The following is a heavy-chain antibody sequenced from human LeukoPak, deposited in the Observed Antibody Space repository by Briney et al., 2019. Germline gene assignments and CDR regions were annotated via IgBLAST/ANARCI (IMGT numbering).Heavy chain of an antibody. J-gene: IGHJ3*02. CDR1: GFTFSSYS. D-gene: IGHD3-10*01. Sequence: GGSLRLSCAASGFTFSSYSMNWVRQAPGKGLEWVSYISSSSSTIYYADSVKGRFTISRDNAKNSLYLQMNSMRAEDTAVYYCARDGYGSGHAFDIWGQGTMVTVSS. CDR3: ARDGYGSGHAFDI. CDR2: ISSSSSTI. V-gene: IGHV3-48*01.